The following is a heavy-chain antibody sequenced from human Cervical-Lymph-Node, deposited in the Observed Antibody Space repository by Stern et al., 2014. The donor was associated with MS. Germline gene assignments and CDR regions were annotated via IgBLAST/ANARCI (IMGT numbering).Heavy chain of an antibody. J-gene: IGHJ6*02. V-gene: IGHV3-9*01. CDR2: ISWSSGKL. Sequence: EVQLVESGGDLVQPGRSLRLSCAASGFRFDDYAMYWVRQAPGKGLEWGSGISWSSGKLGYAGPGKGRFTISRDNVKNSLFLQMNSLRSEDTASYYCARAIGFCSGGNCEPYYYYGIDVWGQGTRVTVSS. D-gene: IGHD2-15*01. CDR3: ARAIGFCSGGNCEPYYYYGIDV. CDR1: GFRFDDYA.